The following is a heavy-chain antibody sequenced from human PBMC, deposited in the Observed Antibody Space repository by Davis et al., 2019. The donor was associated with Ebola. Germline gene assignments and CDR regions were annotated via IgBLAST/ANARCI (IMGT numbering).Heavy chain of an antibody. J-gene: IGHJ6*04. CDR2: ISYDGSNK. D-gene: IGHD5-24*01. CDR3: SRGNYPYYYYYDMDV. Sequence: GESLKTFCSASGFTFSSYLMHWVRQAPGKGLEWVAVISYDGSNKYYADFVKGRFTISRDNSKNTLFLHINSLRVEDTAVYYCSRGNYPYYYYYDMDVWGKGTTVTVSS. CDR1: GFTFSSYL. V-gene: IGHV3-30*03.